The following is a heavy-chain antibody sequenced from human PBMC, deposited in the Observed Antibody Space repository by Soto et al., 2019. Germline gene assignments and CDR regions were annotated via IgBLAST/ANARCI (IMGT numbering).Heavy chain of an antibody. CDR1: GDSISRKY. J-gene: IGHJ4*02. D-gene: IGHD4-17*01. V-gene: IGHV4-4*07. CDR2: SYTTGAT. CDR3: AMTVIAPSPYLDH. Sequence: QVQLQESGPGLVKPSETLSLTCSVSGDSISRKYWSWLRQPAGGGLEWIGRSYTTGATNYNSSLKSRVSMSVDTSKNQFSRRLTSVTAADTAVYFCAMTVIAPSPYLDHWGQGLLVTVSS.